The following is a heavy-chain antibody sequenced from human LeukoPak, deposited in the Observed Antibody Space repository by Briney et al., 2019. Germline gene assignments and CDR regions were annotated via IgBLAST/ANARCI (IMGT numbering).Heavy chain of an antibody. Sequence: PSETLSLTCTVSGGSISSGSYCWSWIRQPAGKGLEWIGRIYTSGSTNYNPSLKSRVTISVDTSKNQFSLKLSSVTAADTAVYYCARDRGSGSYSWFDPWGQGTLVTVSS. D-gene: IGHD3-10*01. CDR2: IYTSGST. CDR1: GGSISSGSYC. V-gene: IGHV4-61*02. CDR3: ARDRGSGSYSWFDP. J-gene: IGHJ5*02.